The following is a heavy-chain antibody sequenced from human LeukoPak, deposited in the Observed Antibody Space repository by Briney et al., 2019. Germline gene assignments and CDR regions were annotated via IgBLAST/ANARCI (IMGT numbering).Heavy chain of an antibody. CDR3: ARDLGYDFADH. CDR1: GFTFSDYY. Sequence: GGSLRLSCAVSGFTFSDYYMNWIRRAPGKGLEWVSYISSTGNTIFYADSVKGRFTVSRDNAHNSLYLHMNSLRAEDTAVYYCARDLGYDFADHWGQGTLVTVSS. V-gene: IGHV3-11*01. D-gene: IGHD3/OR15-3a*01. J-gene: IGHJ4*02. CDR2: ISSTGNTI.